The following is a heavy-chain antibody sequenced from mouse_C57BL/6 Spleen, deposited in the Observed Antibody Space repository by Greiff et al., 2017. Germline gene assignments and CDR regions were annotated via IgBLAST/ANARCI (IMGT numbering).Heavy chain of an antibody. CDR3: ASSFMVRIWYFDV. CDR1: GYTFTSYW. Sequence: QVHVKQPGAELVKPGASVKLSCKASGYTFTSYWMQWVKQRPGQGLEWIGEIDPSDSYTNYNQKFKGKATLTVDTSSSTAYMQLSSLTSEDSAVYYCASSFMVRIWYFDVWGTGTTVTVSS. V-gene: IGHV1-50*01. CDR2: IDPSDSYT. D-gene: IGHD2-2*01. J-gene: IGHJ1*03.